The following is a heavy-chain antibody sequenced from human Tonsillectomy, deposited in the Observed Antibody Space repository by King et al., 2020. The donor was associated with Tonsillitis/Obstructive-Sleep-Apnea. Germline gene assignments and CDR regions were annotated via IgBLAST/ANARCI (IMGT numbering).Heavy chain of an antibody. CDR1: GYTFTSHY. CDR3: ARGKYQLQYYNMDV. Sequence: QLVQSGAEVKKPGASVKVSCKASGYTFTSHYMHWVRQAPGQGLEWMGIINPSGGSTSYAQKFQGRVTMTRGTSTGTVHMELNSLRSEDTAVYYCARGKYQLQYYNMDVWGKGTTVTVSS. CDR2: INPSGGST. V-gene: IGHV1-46*01. J-gene: IGHJ6*03. D-gene: IGHD2-2*01.